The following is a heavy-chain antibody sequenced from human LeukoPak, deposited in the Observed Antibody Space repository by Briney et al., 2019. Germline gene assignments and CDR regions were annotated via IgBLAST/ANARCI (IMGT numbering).Heavy chain of an antibody. CDR1: GYTFTGYY. J-gene: IGHJ4*02. CDR3: ASRPYYDSSGFLGH. V-gene: IGHV1-2*02. Sequence: GASVKVSCKASGYTFTGYYLHWVRQAPGHGLEWMGWISPNSGATNYAQRFQGRVTITRDTSVTTAYMELRSLTSDDTAVYYCASRPYYDSSGFLGHWGQGTLVTVSS. CDR2: ISPNSGAT. D-gene: IGHD3-22*01.